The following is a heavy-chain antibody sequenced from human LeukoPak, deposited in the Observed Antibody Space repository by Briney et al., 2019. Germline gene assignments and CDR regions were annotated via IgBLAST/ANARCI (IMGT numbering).Heavy chain of an antibody. Sequence: GGSLRLSCAASGFTFSDYYMSWIRQAPGKGLEWVSYISSSGSTIYYADSVKVRFTISRDNAKNSLYLQMNSLRAEDKAVYYCARDRPQALAYYYYYYYYMDVWGKGTTVTVSS. CDR1: GFTFSDYY. CDR3: ARDRPQALAYYYYYYYYMDV. CDR2: ISSSGSTI. D-gene: IGHD2-21*01. J-gene: IGHJ6*03. V-gene: IGHV3-11*04.